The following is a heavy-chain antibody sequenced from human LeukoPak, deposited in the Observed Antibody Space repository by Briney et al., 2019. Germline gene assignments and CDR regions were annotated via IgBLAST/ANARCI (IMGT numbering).Heavy chain of an antibody. CDR3: ARDVGSSGWYDHYYYGMDV. CDR1: GYTLTELS. CDR2: FDPEDGET. Sequence: ASVKVSCKVSGYTLTELSMHWVRQAPGKGLEWMGGFDPEDGETIYAQKFQGRVTMTRDTSTSTVYMELSSLRSEDTAVYYCARDVGSSGWYDHYYYGMDVWGQGTTVTVSS. D-gene: IGHD6-19*01. J-gene: IGHJ6*02. V-gene: IGHV1-24*01.